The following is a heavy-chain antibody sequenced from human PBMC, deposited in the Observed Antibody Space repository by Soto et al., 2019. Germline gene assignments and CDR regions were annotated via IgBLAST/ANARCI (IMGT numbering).Heavy chain of an antibody. D-gene: IGHD3-22*01. CDR1: GGSISSYY. V-gene: IGHV4-59*01. Sequence: SETLSLTCTVSGGSISSYYWSWIRQSPGKGLEWIGYIYYSGSTNYNPSLKSRVTISVDTSKNQFSLKLSSVTAADTAVYYCARDGYYDSSGYLSYYYYGMDVWGQGTTVTVSS. CDR2: IYYSGST. CDR3: ARDGYYDSSGYLSYYYYGMDV. J-gene: IGHJ6*02.